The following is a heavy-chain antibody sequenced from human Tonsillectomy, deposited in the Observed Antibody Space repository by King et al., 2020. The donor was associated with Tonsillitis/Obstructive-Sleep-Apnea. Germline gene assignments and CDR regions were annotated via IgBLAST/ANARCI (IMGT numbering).Heavy chain of an antibody. Sequence: DVQLVESGGGLVQPGGSRRISCAASGFTLSSYSMNWGRQAPGKGLEGVSYISSSSSTIDYADSGKGRFTISRDNAKNSLYLQMNSLRDEDTAVYYCARAGQWLAPGGGYYFDYWGQGTLVTVSS. CDR1: GFTLSSYS. J-gene: IGHJ4*02. V-gene: IGHV3-48*02. CDR2: ISSSSSTI. D-gene: IGHD6-19*01. CDR3: ARAGQWLAPGGGYYFDY.